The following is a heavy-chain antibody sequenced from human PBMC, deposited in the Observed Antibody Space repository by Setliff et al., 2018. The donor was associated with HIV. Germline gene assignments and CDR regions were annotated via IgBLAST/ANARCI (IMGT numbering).Heavy chain of an antibody. J-gene: IGHJ4*02. V-gene: IGHV4-39*01. CDR2: IYYSGST. Sequence: LSLTCTVSGGSISSSSYYWGWIRQPPGKGLEWIGSIYYSGSTYYNPSLKSRVTISVDTSKNQFSLKLSSVTAADTAVYYCAREIPYSYGGRGYPLWGQGTLVTVSS. CDR1: GGSISSSSYY. CDR3: AREIPYSYGGRGYPL. D-gene: IGHD3-22*01.